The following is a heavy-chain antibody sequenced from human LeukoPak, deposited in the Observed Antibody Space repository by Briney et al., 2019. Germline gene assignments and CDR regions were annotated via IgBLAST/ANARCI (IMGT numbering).Heavy chain of an antibody. CDR3: ARVAHYGSGSYYDY. Sequence: PGGSLRLSCAASGFTFSSYDMHWVRQATGKGLEWVSAIGTAGDTYYPGSVKGRFTISRENAKNSLYLQMNSLRAGDTAVYYCARVAHYGSGSYYDYWGQGTLVTLSS. V-gene: IGHV3-13*01. D-gene: IGHD3-10*01. CDR2: IGTAGDT. CDR1: GFTFSSYD. J-gene: IGHJ4*02.